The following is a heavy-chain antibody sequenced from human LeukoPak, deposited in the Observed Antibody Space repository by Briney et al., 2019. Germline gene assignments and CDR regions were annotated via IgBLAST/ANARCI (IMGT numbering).Heavy chain of an antibody. Sequence: GGSLRLSCAASGFTLSSYGMHWVRQALGKGLEWVAVISYDGSNKYYADSVKGRFTISRDNSKNTLYLQMNSLRAEDTAVYYCAKETDYDFWSQGYGMDVWGQGTTVTVSS. CDR1: GFTLSSYG. V-gene: IGHV3-30*18. J-gene: IGHJ6*02. D-gene: IGHD3/OR15-3a*01. CDR2: ISYDGSNK. CDR3: AKETDYDFWSQGYGMDV.